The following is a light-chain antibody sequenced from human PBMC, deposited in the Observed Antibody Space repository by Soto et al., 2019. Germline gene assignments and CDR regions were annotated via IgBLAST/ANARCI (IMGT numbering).Light chain of an antibody. CDR3: QQYDNLPIT. CDR2: DAS. Sequence: DIQMTQSPSSLSASVGDRVTITCQASHDIITYLNWYQQKPGKAPKLLIYDASNLETGVPSRFSGSGSGTDFTFTISSLQPEDIATYYCQQYDNLPITFGQGTRLEIK. J-gene: IGKJ5*01. V-gene: IGKV1-33*01. CDR1: HDIITY.